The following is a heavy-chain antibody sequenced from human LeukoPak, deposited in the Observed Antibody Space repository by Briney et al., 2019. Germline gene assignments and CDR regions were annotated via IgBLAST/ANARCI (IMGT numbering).Heavy chain of an antibody. J-gene: IGHJ4*02. CDR3: ARGAWYNSAYTALHYFDY. CDR1: GYTFTNYD. CDR2: MNPNNGNA. D-gene: IGHD6-19*01. Sequence: GASVRVSCKAPGYTFTNYDINWVRQATGQGLEWMGWMNPNNGNAGYAQKFQDKVTMTRDTSISTAYMELSSLRSEDTAIYYCARGAWYNSAYTALHYFDYWGQGTLVTVSS. V-gene: IGHV1-8*01.